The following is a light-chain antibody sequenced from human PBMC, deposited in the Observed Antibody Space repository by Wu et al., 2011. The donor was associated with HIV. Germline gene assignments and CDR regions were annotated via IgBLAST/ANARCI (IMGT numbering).Light chain of an antibody. CDR3: QQRSNWPLT. CDR2: DAS. J-gene: IGKJ4*01. Sequence: EIVLTQSPATLSLSPGERATLSCRASQSVSSYLAWYQQKPGRAPRLLIYDASNRATGIPARFSGSGSGTDFTLTICSLEPEDFAVYYCQQRSNWPLTFGGGTKVEIK. CDR1: QSVSSY. V-gene: IGKV3-11*01.